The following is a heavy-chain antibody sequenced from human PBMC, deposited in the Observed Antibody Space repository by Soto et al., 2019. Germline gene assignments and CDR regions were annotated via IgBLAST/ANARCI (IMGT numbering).Heavy chain of an antibody. CDR2: IHSSGSS. D-gene: IGHD5-12*01. J-gene: IGHJ4*02. CDR1: SASVSTHF. CDR3: ACQYSGFDYVAI. Sequence: TSETLSLTCTVSSASVSTHFWSWVRQPPGKGLEWIGDIHSSGSSNYNPSLKSRVTISVDTSKNQFSLRLTSVTAADTAIYYCACQYSGFDYVAIWGQGTLVTVSS. V-gene: IGHV4-59*08.